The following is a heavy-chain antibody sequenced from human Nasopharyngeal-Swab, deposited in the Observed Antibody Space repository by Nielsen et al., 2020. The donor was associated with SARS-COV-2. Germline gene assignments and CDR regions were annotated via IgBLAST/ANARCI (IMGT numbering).Heavy chain of an antibody. CDR3: VRRRSYCGGDCYSGSYFDS. J-gene: IGHJ4*02. CDR2: IYYSVTT. CDR1: GGSISSSSYY. D-gene: IGHD2-21*02. Sequence: SETLSLTCTVSGGSISSSSYYWGWIRQPPGKGLEWIGSIYYSVTTYYNPSLRGRVTISVDTSKNQFSLKLSSVTAADTAVYYCVRRRSYCGGDCYSGSYFDSWGQGTLVTVSS. V-gene: IGHV4-39*01.